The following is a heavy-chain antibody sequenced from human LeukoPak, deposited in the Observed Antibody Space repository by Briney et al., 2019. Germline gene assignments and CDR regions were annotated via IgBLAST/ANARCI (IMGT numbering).Heavy chain of an antibody. CDR3: ARLSVGYCSRTSCYGFDY. D-gene: IGHD2-2*01. V-gene: IGHV4-39*01. CDR2: IYYSGST. J-gene: IGHJ4*02. CDR1: GGSISSSSYY. Sequence: PSETLSLTCTVSGGSISSSSYYWGWIRQPPGTGLEWLGSIYYSGSTYYNPSLKSRVTISVDTSKNQFSLKLSSVTAADTAVYYCARLSVGYCSRTSCYGFDYWGQGTLVTVSS.